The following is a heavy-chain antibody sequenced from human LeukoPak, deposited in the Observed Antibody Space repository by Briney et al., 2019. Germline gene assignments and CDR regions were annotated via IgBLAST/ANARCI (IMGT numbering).Heavy chain of an antibody. CDR3: AGGVELPAIDH. CDR2: ISGSGGST. D-gene: IGHD1-26*01. V-gene: IGHV3-23*01. CDR1: GFTFSSYA. Sequence: GGSLRLSCAASGFTFSSYAMSWVRQAPGKGLEWVSAISGSGGSTYYADSVKGRFTISRDNAKNSLYLQMNSLRAEDTAVYYCAGGVELPAIDHWGQGTLVTVSS. J-gene: IGHJ5*02.